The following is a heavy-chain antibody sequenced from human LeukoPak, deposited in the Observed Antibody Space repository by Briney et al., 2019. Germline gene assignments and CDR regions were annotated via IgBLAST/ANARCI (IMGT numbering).Heavy chain of an antibody. CDR3: ATEYFTIFGVVINDY. D-gene: IGHD3-3*01. V-gene: IGHV3-48*03. CDR2: ISSSGSTI. Sequence: GGSLRLSCAASGFTFSSYEMNWVRQAPGQGLEWVSYISSSGSTIYYADSVKGRFTISRDNAKNSLYLQMNSLRAEDTAVYYCATEYFTIFGVVINDYWGQGTLVTVSS. J-gene: IGHJ4*02. CDR1: GFTFSSYE.